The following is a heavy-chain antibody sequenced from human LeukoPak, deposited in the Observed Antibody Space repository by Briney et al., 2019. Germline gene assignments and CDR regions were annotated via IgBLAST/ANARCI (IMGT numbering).Heavy chain of an antibody. V-gene: IGHV3-23*01. Sequence: GGSLRLSCAASGFTFSSYGMSWVRQAPGKGLEWVSAISGSGGSTYYADSVKGRFTISRDNAKNSLYLQMNSLRAEDTAVYYCARDVSYYYGSGSYLYWGQGTLVTVSS. J-gene: IGHJ4*02. CDR1: GFTFSSYG. CDR2: ISGSGGST. D-gene: IGHD3-10*01. CDR3: ARDVSYYYGSGSYLY.